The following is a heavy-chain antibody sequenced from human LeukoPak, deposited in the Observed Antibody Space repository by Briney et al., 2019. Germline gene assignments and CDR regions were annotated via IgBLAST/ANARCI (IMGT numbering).Heavy chain of an antibody. V-gene: IGHV3-21*04. Sequence: GGSLRLSCAASGFTFSSYWMSWVRQAPGKGLEWVSSISSSSSYIYYADSVKGRFTISRDNAKNSLYLQMNSLRAEDTAVYYCARARGAYAFDIWGQGTMVTVSS. J-gene: IGHJ3*02. CDR1: GFTFSSYW. D-gene: IGHD3-10*01. CDR2: ISSSSSYI. CDR3: ARARGAYAFDI.